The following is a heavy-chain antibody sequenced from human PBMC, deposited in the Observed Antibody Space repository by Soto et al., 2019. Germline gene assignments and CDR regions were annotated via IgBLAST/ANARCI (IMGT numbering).Heavy chain of an antibody. Sequence: QVQLVQSGAEVRKPGASVKVSCKASGYTFTNYGISWVRQAPGQGLEWMGWISAYNGDTNYAQKVQGRVTMTTDTSTSTAYMELRSLRSDDTAMYYCARDSLGTETPAWLDPWGQRTLVTVSS. V-gene: IGHV1-18*04. CDR1: GYTFTNYG. D-gene: IGHD4-4*01. CDR3: ARDSLGTETPAWLDP. CDR2: ISAYNGDT. J-gene: IGHJ5*02.